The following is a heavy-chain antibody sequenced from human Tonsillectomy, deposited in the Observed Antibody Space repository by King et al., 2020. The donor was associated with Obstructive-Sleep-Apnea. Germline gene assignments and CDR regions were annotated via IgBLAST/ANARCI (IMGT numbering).Heavy chain of an antibody. J-gene: IGHJ4*02. V-gene: IGHV5-10-1*01. CDR1: GYSFTTYW. Sequence: QLVQSGAEVKKPGESLRISCKGSGYSFTTYWISWVRQMPGKGLEWMGRIDPSDSYTKYSPSFQGHVTISADKSISTAYLQWSSLKASDTAIYYCARLPSSSSWSIKYYFDYWGQGTLVTVSS. D-gene: IGHD6-13*01. CDR3: ARLPSSSSWSIKYYFDY. CDR2: IDPSDSYT.